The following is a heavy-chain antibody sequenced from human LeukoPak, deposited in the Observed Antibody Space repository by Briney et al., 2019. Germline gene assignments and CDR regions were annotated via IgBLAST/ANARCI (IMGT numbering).Heavy chain of an antibody. J-gene: IGHJ4*02. Sequence: PGGSLRLSCAASGFTFSSYGMHWVRQAPGKGLEWVAFIRYDGSNKYYADSVKGRFTISRDNSKNTLYLQTNSLRAEDTAVYYCAKDTRSRGSSGWYYGCFDYWGQGTLVTVSS. CDR1: GFTFSSYG. CDR2: IRYDGSNK. V-gene: IGHV3-30*02. CDR3: AKDTRSRGSSGWYYGCFDY. D-gene: IGHD6-19*01.